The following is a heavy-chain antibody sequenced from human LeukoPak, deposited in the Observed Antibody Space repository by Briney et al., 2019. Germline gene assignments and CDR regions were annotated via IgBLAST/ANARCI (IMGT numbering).Heavy chain of an antibody. CDR3: AKDRAMVRGVIHDY. Sequence: GGSLRLSCAASGFTFDDYAMHWVRHAPGKGLEWVSGISWNSGSIGYADSVKGRFTISRDNAKNSLYLQMNSLRAEDTALYYCAKDRAMVRGVIHDYWGQGTLVTVSS. CDR2: ISWNSGSI. D-gene: IGHD3-10*01. V-gene: IGHV3-9*01. J-gene: IGHJ4*02. CDR1: GFTFDDYA.